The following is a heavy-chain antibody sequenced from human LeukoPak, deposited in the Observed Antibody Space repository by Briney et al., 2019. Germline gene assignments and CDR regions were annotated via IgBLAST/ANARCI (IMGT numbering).Heavy chain of an antibody. CDR1: GGSISIYY. Sequence: SQTLSLTCTVSGGSISIYYGSWIRQPPGKGLEWIGYIYTSGSHNYNRSLKSRVAISVDTSKNQFSMKLSSVTAADTAVYYCAIYGDEVYGAFDIWGQGTMVTVSS. D-gene: IGHD2-21*01. J-gene: IGHJ3*02. V-gene: IGHV4-4*09. CDR2: IYTSGSH. CDR3: AIYGDEVYGAFDI.